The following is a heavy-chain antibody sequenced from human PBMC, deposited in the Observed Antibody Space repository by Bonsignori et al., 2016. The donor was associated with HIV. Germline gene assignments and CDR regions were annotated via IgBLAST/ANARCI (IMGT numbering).Heavy chain of an antibody. CDR2: IYSGGVA. CDR3: ARDIYGGHGHLY. V-gene: IGHV3-66*01. Sequence: WIRQPPGKGLEWVSIIYSGGVAYYGDSVRGRFTISRDSTKNTLFLHMSGLRADDTAVYYCARDIYGGHGHLYWGQGTLVTVSS. D-gene: IGHD2-15*01. J-gene: IGHJ1*01.